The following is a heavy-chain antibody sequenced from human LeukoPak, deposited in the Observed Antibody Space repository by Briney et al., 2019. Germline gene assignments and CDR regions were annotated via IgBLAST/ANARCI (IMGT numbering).Heavy chain of an antibody. CDR2: IYTSGST. D-gene: IGHD3-3*01. J-gene: IGHJ4*02. CDR1: GGSISSYY. CDR3: ARDKSVDFWSGYYTLFDY. Sequence: SETLSVTCTVSGGSISSYYWSLIRQPAGKGLEWIGRIYTSGSTNYNPSLKSRVTMSVDTSKNQFSLKLSSVTAADTAVYYCARDKSVDFWSGYYTLFDYWGQGTLVTVSS. V-gene: IGHV4-4*07.